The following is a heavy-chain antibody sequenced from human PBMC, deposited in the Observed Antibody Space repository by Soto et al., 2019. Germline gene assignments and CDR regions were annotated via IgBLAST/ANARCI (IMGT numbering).Heavy chain of an antibody. J-gene: IGHJ3*02. CDR1: GGSISSGGYS. V-gene: IGHV4-30-2*01. Sequence: TLSLTCAVSGGSISSGGYSWSWIRQPPGKGLEWIGYIYRSGSTYYNPSLKSRVTISVDRSKNQFSLKLSSVTAADTAVYYCARLATGSSGYYPAFDIWGQGTMVTVSS. CDR3: ARLATGSSGYYPAFDI. D-gene: IGHD3-22*01. CDR2: IYRSGST.